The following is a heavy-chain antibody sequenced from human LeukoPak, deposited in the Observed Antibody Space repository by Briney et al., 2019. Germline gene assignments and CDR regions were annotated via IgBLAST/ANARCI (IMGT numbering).Heavy chain of an antibody. D-gene: IGHD6-19*01. V-gene: IGHV1-2*02. CDR3: ATGRQWLVGGDWFDP. CDR1: GYSFTDYH. J-gene: IGHJ5*02. CDR2: INPNSGGT. Sequence: ASVKVSCKASGYSFTDYHMHWVRQAPGQGLEWMGWINPNSGGTDYAQKFQGRITMTRDTSISTTYMELSRLISDDTAMYYCATGRQWLVGGDWFDPCGQGTLVTVSS.